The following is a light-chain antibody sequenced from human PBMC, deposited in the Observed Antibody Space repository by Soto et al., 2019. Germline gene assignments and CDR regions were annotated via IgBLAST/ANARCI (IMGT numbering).Light chain of an antibody. J-gene: IGKJ5*01. V-gene: IGKV3-15*01. CDR2: GAS. Sequence: EIVMTQSPATLSVSPWERATLSCRASQNILSNLAWYQQKPGQAPRLLIYGASTRATGIPARFSGSGSGTEFTLTISSLQPEDFATYYCQQYESLPLTFGQGTRLEIK. CDR1: QNILSN. CDR3: QQYESLPLT.